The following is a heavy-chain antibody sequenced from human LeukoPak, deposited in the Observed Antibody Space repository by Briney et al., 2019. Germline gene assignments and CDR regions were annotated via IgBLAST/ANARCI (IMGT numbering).Heavy chain of an antibody. J-gene: IGHJ4*02. V-gene: IGHV4-39*07. CDR1: GGSISSSSYY. D-gene: IGHD3-10*01. Sequence: SETLSLTCTVSGGSISSSSYYWGWVRQPPGRGLEWIGSIYYSGSTYYNPSLKSRVTISVDTSKNQFSLKLSSVAAADTAVYYCARAHYGSGSYIFDYWGQGTLVTVSS. CDR3: ARAHYGSGSYIFDY. CDR2: IYYSGST.